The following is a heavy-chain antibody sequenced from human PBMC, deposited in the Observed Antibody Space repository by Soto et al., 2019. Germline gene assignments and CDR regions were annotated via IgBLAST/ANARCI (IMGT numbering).Heavy chain of an antibody. J-gene: IGHJ4*02. V-gene: IGHV3-33*01. CDR2: IWYDGGNK. Sequence: QVQLVESGGGVVQPGKSLRLSGAASGFTFSNYGMHWVRQAPGKGLEWVAVIWYDGGNKDYADSVKGRFAISRDNSKNTLYQQMNSLRAEDTAVYYCARPQSGWYAAIDYWGQGTLVTVSP. D-gene: IGHD6-19*01. CDR1: GFTFSNYG. CDR3: ARPQSGWYAAIDY.